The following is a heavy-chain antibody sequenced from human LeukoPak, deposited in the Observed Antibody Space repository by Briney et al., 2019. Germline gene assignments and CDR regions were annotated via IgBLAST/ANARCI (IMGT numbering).Heavy chain of an antibody. CDR2: ISYVGSNK. CDR3: AKDPGKFWSGHDY. D-gene: IGHD3-3*01. CDR1: GFTFSSYG. V-gene: IGHV3-30*18. Sequence: GGSLRLSCAASGFTFSSYGMHWVRQAPGKGLEWVAVISYVGSNKYYADSVKGRFTISRDNSKNTLYLQMNSLRGEDTAVYYCAKDPGKFWSGHDYWGQGTLVTVSS. J-gene: IGHJ4*02.